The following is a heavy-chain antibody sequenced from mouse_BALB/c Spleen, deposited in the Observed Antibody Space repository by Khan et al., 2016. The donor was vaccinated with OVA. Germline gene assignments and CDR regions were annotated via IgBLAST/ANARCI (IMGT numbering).Heavy chain of an antibody. J-gene: IGHJ3*01. CDR2: IYPGSGNT. Sequence: QVQLKESGPELVKPGASVKISCKASGYTFTDYYINWVKQKPGQGLEWIGWIYPGSGNTKYNEKFKGKATLTVDTSSSTAYMQLSSLTSEDTAVYFCAIRGIYDGYDVGFAYWGQGTLVTVSA. CDR1: GYTFTDYY. D-gene: IGHD2-3*01. CDR3: AIRGIYDGYDVGFAY. V-gene: IGHV1-84*02.